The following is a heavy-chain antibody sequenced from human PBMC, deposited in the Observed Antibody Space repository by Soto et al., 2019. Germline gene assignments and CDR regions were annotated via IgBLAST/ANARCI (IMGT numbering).Heavy chain of an antibody. CDR2: VYHSGTT. Sequence: PSETLSLPGAVSGSSIGTNNWWSWVRQPPGKGLEWIGEVYHSGTTNCNPSLKSRVTISIDKSKNQFSLTLTSMTAADTALYYCAVPGRGDFDYWSQGTLVTVSS. D-gene: IGHD5-12*01. V-gene: IGHV4-4*02. J-gene: IGHJ4*02. CDR1: GSSIGTNNW. CDR3: AVPGRGDFDY.